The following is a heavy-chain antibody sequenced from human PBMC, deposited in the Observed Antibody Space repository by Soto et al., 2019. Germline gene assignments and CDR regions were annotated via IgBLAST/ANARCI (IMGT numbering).Heavy chain of an antibody. J-gene: IGHJ5*02. Sequence: QVQLVQSGAEVKKPGASVKVSCKASGYTFTSNGITWVRQAPGQGLEWMGWISAHNGNTNSAQKFQGRVTMTTDTSTSTAYMELRSLRSDDTAVYYCARSDYSSSWYWFDPWGQGTLVTVSS. D-gene: IGHD6-13*01. CDR1: GYTFTSNG. CDR3: ARSDYSSSWYWFDP. V-gene: IGHV1-18*01. CDR2: ISAHNGNT.